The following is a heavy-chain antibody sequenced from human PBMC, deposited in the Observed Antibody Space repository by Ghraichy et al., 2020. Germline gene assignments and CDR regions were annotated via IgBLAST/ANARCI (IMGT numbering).Heavy chain of an antibody. J-gene: IGHJ5*02. CDR1: GFTFTNYG. V-gene: IGHV1-18*01. D-gene: IGHD6-13*01. Sequence: ASVKVSCRGAGFTFTNYGFNWVRQAPGQGLEWMGWISAYSGVTHYAQKFQDRVTMTTDTSTNTAYMELRSLKSDDTAIYYCARDLEGSTWYVPHLFDPWGQGALVTV. CDR2: ISAYSGVT. CDR3: ARDLEGSTWYVPHLFDP.